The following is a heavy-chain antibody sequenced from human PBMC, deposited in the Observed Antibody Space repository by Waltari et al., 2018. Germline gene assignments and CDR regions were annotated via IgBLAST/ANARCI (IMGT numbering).Heavy chain of an antibody. V-gene: IGHV1-24*01. CDR1: GYTLTELS. CDR3: ATDLRVRFLEWFAMDV. Sequence: QVQLVQSGAEVKKPGASVKVSCKVSGYTLTELSMHWVRQAPGKGLEWMGGFDPEDGETIYAQKFQGRVTMTEDTSTDTAYMELSSLRSEDTAVYYCATDLRVRFLEWFAMDVWGQGTTVTVSS. CDR2: FDPEDGET. J-gene: IGHJ6*02. D-gene: IGHD3-3*01.